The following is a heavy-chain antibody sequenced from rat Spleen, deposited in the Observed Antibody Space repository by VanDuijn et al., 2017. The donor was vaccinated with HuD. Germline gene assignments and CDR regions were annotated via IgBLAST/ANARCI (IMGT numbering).Heavy chain of an antibody. CDR2: ISTGGGDT. CDR3: TTLNYGGFDY. Sequence: EVQLVESGGGLVQPGGSLKLSCAVSGFTYNDYAMAWVRQAPAKGLEWVATISTGGGDTYYRDSVKGRFTISRDNAKSTIYLQMDSLRSEDTATYYCTTLNYGGFDYWGQGVMVTVSS. CDR1: GFTYNDYA. D-gene: IGHD1-11*01. V-gene: IGHV5S23*01. J-gene: IGHJ2*01.